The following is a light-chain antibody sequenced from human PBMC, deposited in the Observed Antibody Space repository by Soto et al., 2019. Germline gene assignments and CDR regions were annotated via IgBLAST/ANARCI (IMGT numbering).Light chain of an antibody. CDR2: AAY. Sequence: DIQMTQSPSSLSASVGDRVTITCRASQGINNYLAWYQQKPGKVPKLLIYAAYTLQSGGPSRFSGSGSGTDFTLTISSPQPEDYSTSYCQKYKSATWTFGQGTKVEIK. V-gene: IGKV1-27*01. CDR1: QGINNY. J-gene: IGKJ1*01. CDR3: QKYKSATWT.